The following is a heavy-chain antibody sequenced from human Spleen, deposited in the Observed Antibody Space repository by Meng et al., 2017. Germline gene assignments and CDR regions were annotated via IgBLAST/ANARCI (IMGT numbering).Heavy chain of an antibody. V-gene: IGHV4-4*07. CDR1: GGSISGYF. CDR2: VYSTGSA. Sequence: VQLQESGPGLVKPSEPLSLICDVSGGSISGYFWTWIRQPAGKGLEWIGRVYSTGSANYNPSLKSRVTMSVDRSKNQFSLQLTSVTAADTAVYYCARGVGSLDFWGQGALVTVSS. CDR3: ARGVGSLDF. D-gene: IGHD5/OR15-5a*01. J-gene: IGHJ4*02.